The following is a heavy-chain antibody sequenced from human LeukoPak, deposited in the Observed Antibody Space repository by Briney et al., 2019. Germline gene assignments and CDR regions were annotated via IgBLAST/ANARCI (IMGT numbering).Heavy chain of an antibody. CDR2: ISYDGSNK. V-gene: IGHV3-30*04. CDR3: ARDTTFDSSGWSYYFDY. Sequence: PGGSLRLSCAASGFTFSSYAMHWVRQAPGKGLEWVAVISYDGSNKYYADSVKGRFTISRDNAKNSLYLQMNSLRAEDTAVYYCARDTTFDSSGWSYYFDYWGQGTLVTVSS. D-gene: IGHD6-19*01. CDR1: GFTFSSYA. J-gene: IGHJ4*02.